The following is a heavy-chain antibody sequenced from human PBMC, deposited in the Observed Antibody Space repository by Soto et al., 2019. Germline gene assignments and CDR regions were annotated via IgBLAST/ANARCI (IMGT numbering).Heavy chain of an antibody. J-gene: IGHJ4*02. V-gene: IGHV4-34*01. CDR1: GGSFSGYY. CDR3: ARRSRVPAAVFDS. Sequence: SETLSLTCAVYGGSFSGYYWSWIRQPPGKGLEWVGEINHSGSTNYNPSLKSRVTLSVDTSKNQFSLKLTSVTAADTAVYYCARRSRVPAAVFDSWGQGTLVTVSS. D-gene: IGHD2-2*01. CDR2: INHSGST.